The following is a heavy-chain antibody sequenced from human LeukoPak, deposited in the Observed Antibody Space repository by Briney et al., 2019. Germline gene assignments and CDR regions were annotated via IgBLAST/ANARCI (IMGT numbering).Heavy chain of an antibody. Sequence: GGSLRLSCAASGFTFSSYGMSWVRQAPGKGLEWVSAISGSGGSTYYADSVKGRFTISRDNSKNTLYLQMNSLRAEDTAVYYCEKGDEQYSYERSYYMDVGGKGTRATIP. V-gene: IGHV3-23*01. D-gene: IGHD5-18*01. CDR1: GFTFSSYG. CDR3: EKGDEQYSYERSYYMDV. J-gene: IGHJ6*03. CDR2: ISGSGGST.